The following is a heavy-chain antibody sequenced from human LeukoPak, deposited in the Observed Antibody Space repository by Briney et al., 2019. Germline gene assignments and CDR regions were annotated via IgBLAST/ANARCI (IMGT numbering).Heavy chain of an antibody. D-gene: IGHD3-3*01. J-gene: IGHJ4*02. CDR3: AKDTLDDFASYFDY. V-gene: IGHV3-23*01. CDR1: GFTFSSSA. CDR2: IGGSGGDT. Sequence: GGSLRLSCVASGFTFSSSAMNWVRQAPGEGLQWVSAIGGSGGDTYYADSVKGRFTISRDNSKNTLYLQMNSLRAEDTAVYYCAKDTLDDFASYFDYWGQGTLVTVSS.